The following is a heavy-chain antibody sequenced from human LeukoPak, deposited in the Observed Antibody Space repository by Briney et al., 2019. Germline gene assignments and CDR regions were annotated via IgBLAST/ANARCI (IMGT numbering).Heavy chain of an antibody. V-gene: IGHV3-48*01. J-gene: IGHJ4*02. D-gene: IGHD2-15*01. CDR3: AKVVRIGAPSGKGYFDY. CDR1: GFTFSSLP. CDR2: IDERSTV. Sequence: PGGSLRLSCAASGFTFSSLPMNWVRPAPRKGRGWVANIDERSTVNYADSVKGRFTFSRDNAKNSLYLQMSSLRAEDTAVYYCAKVVRIGAPSGKGYFDYWGQGTLVTVSS.